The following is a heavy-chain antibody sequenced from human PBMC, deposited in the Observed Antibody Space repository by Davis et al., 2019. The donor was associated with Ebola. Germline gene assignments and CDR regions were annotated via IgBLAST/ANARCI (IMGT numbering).Heavy chain of an antibody. D-gene: IGHD1-26*01. CDR2: IKSKTDGGTP. CDR3: TPTVRGSYDYYYYGMDV. Sequence: GESLKISCAASGFTFDDYAMHWVRQAPGKGLEWVGRIKSKTDGGTPDYAAPVKGRFTISRDDSKNTLYLQMNSLKTEDTAVYYCTPTVRGSYDYYYYGMDVWGQGTTVTVSS. V-gene: IGHV3-15*01. CDR1: GFTFDDYA. J-gene: IGHJ6*02.